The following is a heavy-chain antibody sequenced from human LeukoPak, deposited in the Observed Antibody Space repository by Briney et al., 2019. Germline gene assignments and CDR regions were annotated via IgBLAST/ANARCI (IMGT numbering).Heavy chain of an antibody. V-gene: IGHV7-4-1*02. CDR3: ARGPYDYVWGSYRRPVYFDY. Sequence: ASVKVSCKASGYTFTSYAMNWVRQAPGQGLEWMGWINTNTGNPTYAQGFTGRFVFSLDTSVSTAYLQISSLKAEDTAVYYCARGPYDYVWGSYRRPVYFDYWGQGTLVTVSS. J-gene: IGHJ4*02. CDR2: INTNTGNP. CDR1: GYTFTSYA. D-gene: IGHD3-16*02.